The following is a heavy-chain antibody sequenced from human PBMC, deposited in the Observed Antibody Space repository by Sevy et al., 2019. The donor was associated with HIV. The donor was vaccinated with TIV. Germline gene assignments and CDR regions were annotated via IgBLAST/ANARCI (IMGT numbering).Heavy chain of an antibody. CDR3: AGENAWGRGYS. CDR1: GGSITSLY. Sequence: SETLSLTCTVSGGSITSLYWNWIRQPPGKGLEWIANIYYNGHSNYNPSLKGRVTLSLDTSKNQFSLRLSSVTAADTAMYYCAGENAWGRGYSWGQGTLVTVSS. J-gene: IGHJ4*02. CDR2: IYYNGHS. V-gene: IGHV4-59*11. D-gene: IGHD1-26*01.